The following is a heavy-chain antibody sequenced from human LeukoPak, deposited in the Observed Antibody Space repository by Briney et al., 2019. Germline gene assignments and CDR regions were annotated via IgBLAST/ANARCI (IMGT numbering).Heavy chain of an antibody. V-gene: IGHV1-18*04. D-gene: IGHD3-9*01. CDR3: ARTDYDILTGARMDV. J-gene: IGHJ6*04. CDR1: GYTFTNYG. Sequence: XSVKVSCKASGYTFTNYGITWVRQAPGQGRERMGWISAYNANTNYTQKLQGRVTMTTDTSTSTVYMELRSLRSDDTAIYYCARTDYDILTGARMDVWGKGTTVTVSS. CDR2: ISAYNANT.